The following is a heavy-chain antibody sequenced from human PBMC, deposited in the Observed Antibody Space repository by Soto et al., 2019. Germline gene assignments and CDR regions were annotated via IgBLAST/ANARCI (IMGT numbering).Heavy chain of an antibody. CDR3: ARATRSGSPHFDH. V-gene: IGHV1-18*04. Sequence: ASVKVSCKTYGYTFTTYGINWVRQAPGQGLEWMGWISPYNGNTKYAQSLQGRVTMTTDTSTSTAYMELRSLRSDDTAVYYCARATRSGSPHFDHWGQGTLVTVSS. CDR1: GYTFTTYG. D-gene: IGHD5-12*01. J-gene: IGHJ4*02. CDR2: ISPYNGNT.